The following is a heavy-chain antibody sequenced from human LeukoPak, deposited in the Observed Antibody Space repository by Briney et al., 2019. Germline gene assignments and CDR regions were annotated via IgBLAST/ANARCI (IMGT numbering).Heavy chain of an antibody. CDR1: GFTFSSYE. V-gene: IGHV3-48*03. Sequence: GGSLRLSCAASGFTFSSYEMNWFRQAPGKGLEWVSYISSSGSTIYYADSVKGRFTISRDNAKNSLYLQMNSLRAEDTAVYYCARDVPAYCGGDCPNPYWGQGTLVTVSS. J-gene: IGHJ4*02. CDR3: ARDVPAYCGGDCPNPY. D-gene: IGHD2-21*02. CDR2: ISSSGSTI.